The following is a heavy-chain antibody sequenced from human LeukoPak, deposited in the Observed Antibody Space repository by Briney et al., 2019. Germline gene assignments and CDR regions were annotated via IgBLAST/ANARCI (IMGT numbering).Heavy chain of an antibody. CDR2: IIPILGIA. CDR1: VGTFSSYA. D-gene: IGHD3-9*01. CDR3: SSRTSYHISTGFPPGDSFDP. J-gene: IGHJ5*02. V-gene: IGHV1-69*04. Sequence: ASVKVSCKASVGTFSSYAISWVRQAPGQGLEGMGRIIPILGIANYAQKFQGRVTIIADKSTSTAYMELSSRRCEGTAGYYCSSRTSYHISTGFPPGDSFDPWGQGNLVTVS.